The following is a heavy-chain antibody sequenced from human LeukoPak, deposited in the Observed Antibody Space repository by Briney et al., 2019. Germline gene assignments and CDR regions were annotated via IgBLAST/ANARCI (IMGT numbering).Heavy chain of an antibody. Sequence: SVKLSCKTSGYTFTDYYIHWVRQAPGQGLEWMGWINANSGGTNYAQKFQGRVTMTRDTSISTAYMELSRLRSDDTAVYYCARSSRYDIWTGYPYWGQGTLVSASP. CDR1: GYTFTDYY. V-gene: IGHV1-2*02. J-gene: IGHJ4*02. D-gene: IGHD3-9*01. CDR2: INANSGGT. CDR3: ARSSRYDIWTGYPY.